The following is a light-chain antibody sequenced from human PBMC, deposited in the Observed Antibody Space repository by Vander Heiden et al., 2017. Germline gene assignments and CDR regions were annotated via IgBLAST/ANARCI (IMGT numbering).Light chain of an antibody. CDR2: DNR. CDR1: NVGSNR. Sequence: SYELTQPPEVSVAHGQTARIPWGGNNVGSNREQWYRLRTAQAPVLVIYDNRYRPSGVPARFSGSNSGNTATLTISRVEGGDEAAYYCQVWDDSSDHLVFGGGTKLTVL. V-gene: IGLV3-21*02. CDR3: QVWDDSSDHLV. J-gene: IGLJ2*01.